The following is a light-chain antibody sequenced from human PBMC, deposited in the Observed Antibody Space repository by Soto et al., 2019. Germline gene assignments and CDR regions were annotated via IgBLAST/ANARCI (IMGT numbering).Light chain of an antibody. V-gene: IGKV3-15*01. Sequence: GVTQSPATLSVSPGERATLSCRASQSFSSNLAWYQQKPGQAPRLLIYDASTRATGIPARFSGSGSGTEFTLTISSLQSEDFAVYYCQQYNRWPRAFGQGTKVDI. CDR1: QSFSSN. J-gene: IGKJ1*01. CDR3: QQYNRWPRA. CDR2: DAS.